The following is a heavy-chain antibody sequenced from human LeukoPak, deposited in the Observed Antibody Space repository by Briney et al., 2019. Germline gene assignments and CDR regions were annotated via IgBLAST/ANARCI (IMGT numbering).Heavy chain of an antibody. V-gene: IGHV3-23*01. CDR2: ISGSGSGSST. CDR3: ARNDDYSNYPRLGGPLEFDP. J-gene: IGHJ5*02. D-gene: IGHD4-11*01. Sequence: HPGGSLRLSCAASGFTFSSSAMSWVRQAPGKGLEWVSTISGSGSGSSTYYADSVKGRFTISRDNSMNTLYLQMNRLRAEDTAVYFCARNDDYSNYPRLGGPLEFDPWGQGTLVTVSS. CDR1: GFTFSSSA.